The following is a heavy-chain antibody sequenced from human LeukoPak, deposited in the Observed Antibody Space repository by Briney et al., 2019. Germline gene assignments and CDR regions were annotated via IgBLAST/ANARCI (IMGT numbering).Heavy chain of an antibody. J-gene: IGHJ1*01. CDR3: ARDGIVVVVGATHEYFHH. CDR2: ISAYNGNT. Sequence: EASVKVSCKASGYTFTRNGISWVRQAPGQGLEWMGWISAYNGNTNYAQKLRGRVTMTTDTSTRTAYMELRSLRSDDTAVYYCARDGIVVVVGATHEYFHHWGQGTLITVSS. D-gene: IGHD2-15*01. V-gene: IGHV1-18*01. CDR1: GYTFTRNG.